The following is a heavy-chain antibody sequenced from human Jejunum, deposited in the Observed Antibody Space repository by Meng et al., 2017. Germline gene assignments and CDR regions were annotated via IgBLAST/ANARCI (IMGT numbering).Heavy chain of an antibody. CDR2: IYHTGTP. CDR1: GASISDSNW. Sequence: LQGSGPGLVKPSGTLSLTCAVSGASISDSNWWSWVRQPPGKGLEWIGEIYHTGTPNYNPSLKSRVTMSLDKSKNQFSLELTSVTAADTAVYYCARDLLGPAIAATGWFDPWGQGTLVTVSS. CDR3: ARDLLGPAIAATGWFDP. J-gene: IGHJ5*02. D-gene: IGHD6-13*01. V-gene: IGHV4-4*02.